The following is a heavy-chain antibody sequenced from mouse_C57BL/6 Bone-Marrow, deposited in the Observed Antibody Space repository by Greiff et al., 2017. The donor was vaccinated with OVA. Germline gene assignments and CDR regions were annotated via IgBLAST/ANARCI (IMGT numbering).Heavy chain of an antibody. J-gene: IGHJ1*03. CDR3: ARRYYGSSYWYVDV. CDR1: GYTFTSYW. Sequence: QVQLQQPGAELVKPGASVKMSCKASGYTFTSYWITWVKQRPGQGLEWIGDIYPGSGSTNYNEKFKSKATLTVDTSSSTAYMQLSSLTSEDSAVSYCARRYYGSSYWYVDVWGTGTTVTGSS. D-gene: IGHD1-1*01. CDR2: IYPGSGST. V-gene: IGHV1-55*01.